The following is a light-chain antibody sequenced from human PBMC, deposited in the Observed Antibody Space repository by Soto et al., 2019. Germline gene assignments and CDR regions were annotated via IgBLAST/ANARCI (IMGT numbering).Light chain of an antibody. J-gene: IGLJ2*01. CDR1: NIGSKG. Sequence: SYELTQPPSVSVAPGKTASISRGGNNIGSKGVHWYQQKPGQAPVLVIYSDTDLPPVIPERFSGSNSPNLATLPISRVEAGDEADYYCQVWDSGSAHVVFGGGTKLTVL. V-gene: IGLV3-21*04. CDR3: QVWDSGSAHVV. CDR2: SDT.